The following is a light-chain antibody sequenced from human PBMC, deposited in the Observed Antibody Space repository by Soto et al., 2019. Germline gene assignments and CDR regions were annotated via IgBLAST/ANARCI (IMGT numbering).Light chain of an antibody. CDR2: RAS. CDR1: QSVSSSY. Sequence: EIVLTQSPATLSVSPGERATLSCRASQSVSSSYLAWYQQKPGQAPKVLIYRASSRATGIPDRFSGSGSGTDFTLTISRLEPEDFAVYYCQQYGSSPLTFGGVTKVAI. J-gene: IGKJ4*01. V-gene: IGKV3-20*01. CDR3: QQYGSSPLT.